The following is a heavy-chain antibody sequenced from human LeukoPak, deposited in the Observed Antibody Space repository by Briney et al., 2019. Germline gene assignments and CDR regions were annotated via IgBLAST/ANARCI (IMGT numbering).Heavy chain of an antibody. Sequence: PSETLSLTCTVSGGSISSGGYYWSWIRQPPGKGLEWIGYIYHSGSTYYNPSLKSRVTISVDRSKNQFSLKLSSVTAADTAVYYCARTSLCFDYWGQGTLVTVSS. CDR2: IYHSGST. V-gene: IGHV4-30-2*01. CDR1: GGSISSGGYY. J-gene: IGHJ4*02. CDR3: ARTSLCFDY.